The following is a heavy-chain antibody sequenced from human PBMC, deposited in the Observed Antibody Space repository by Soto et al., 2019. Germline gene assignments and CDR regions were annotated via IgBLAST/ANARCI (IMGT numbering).Heavy chain of an antibody. CDR3: AKGASTTVFAFNDY. Sequence: EVKLVESGGGLEQPGRSLRLSCAASGFTFDDYAMHWVRQGPGKGLEWVSSISWNSGNLGYADSVKGRFTISRDNAKNSLYLQMNSLRGEDTALYYCAKGASTTVFAFNDYWGQGTLVTVSS. CDR2: ISWNSGNL. D-gene: IGHD4-17*01. CDR1: GFTFDDYA. J-gene: IGHJ4*02. V-gene: IGHV3-9*01.